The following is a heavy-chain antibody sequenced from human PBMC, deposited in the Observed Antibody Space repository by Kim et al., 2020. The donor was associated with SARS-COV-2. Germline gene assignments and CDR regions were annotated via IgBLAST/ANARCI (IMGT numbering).Heavy chain of an antibody. CDR3: AIISSRSVDH. J-gene: IGHJ4*02. CDR1: GYTFTGHY. V-gene: IGHV1-2*02. Sequence: VKVSCKASGYTFTGHYIHWVRRAPGQGLEWMGWINPTSGGTNYAQKFQGRVTMTRDPSTTTAYMDVISLRSDDTAVYYCAIISSRSVDHWGQGSLVTVSS. CDR2: INPTSGGT. D-gene: IGHD3-10*01.